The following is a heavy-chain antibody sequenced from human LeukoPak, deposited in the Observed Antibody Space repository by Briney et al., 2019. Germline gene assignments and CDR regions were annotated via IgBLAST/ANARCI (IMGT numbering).Heavy chain of an antibody. CDR1: GFTFDDYG. J-gene: IGHJ4*02. CDR2: INWNGGST. Sequence: GGSLRLSCAASGFTFDDYGMSWVRQAPGKGLEWVSGINWNGGSTGYADSVKGRFTISRDNAKNSLYLQMNSLRAEDTALYYCARGHQAYCGGDCPFDYWGQGTLVTVSS. D-gene: IGHD2-21*02. V-gene: IGHV3-20*04. CDR3: ARGHQAYCGGDCPFDY.